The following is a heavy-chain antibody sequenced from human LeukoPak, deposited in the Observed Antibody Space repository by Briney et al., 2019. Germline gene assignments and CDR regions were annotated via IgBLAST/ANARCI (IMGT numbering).Heavy chain of an antibody. J-gene: IGHJ4*02. CDR3: AKEQEGTAIGGVFDY. Sequence: ASVKVSCMASGYSFTSFGLSWVRQAPGQGPEWMGWISAASGSTNYAQKFQDRVTMITDTSTTTVYMELRSLRSDDTAVYYCAKEQEGTAIGGVFDYWGQGTVVTVSS. CDR1: GYSFTSFG. V-gene: IGHV1-18*01. D-gene: IGHD2-21*02. CDR2: ISAASGST.